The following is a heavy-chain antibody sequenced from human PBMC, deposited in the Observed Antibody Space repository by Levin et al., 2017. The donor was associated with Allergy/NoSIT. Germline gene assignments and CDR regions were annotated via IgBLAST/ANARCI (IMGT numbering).Heavy chain of an antibody. CDR2: ISGSGGST. CDR3: AKSTLQWLLALVDAFDS. D-gene: IGHD3-22*01. Sequence: PGESLKISCAASGFTFSSYAMSWVRQAPGKGLEWVSAISGSGGSTYYADSVKGRFTISRDNSKNTLYLQMNSLRAEDTAVYYCAKSTLQWLLALVDAFDSWGQGTMVTVSS. V-gene: IGHV3-23*01. J-gene: IGHJ3*02. CDR1: GFTFSSYA.